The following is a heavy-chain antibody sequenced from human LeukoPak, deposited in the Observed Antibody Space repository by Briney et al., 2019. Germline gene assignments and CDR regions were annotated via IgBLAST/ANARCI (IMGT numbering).Heavy chain of an antibody. CDR3: AKDRSRIAVAGTLDY. CDR2: ISWNSGSI. D-gene: IGHD6-19*01. Sequence: GRSLRLSCAASGFTFDDYAMHWVRQAPGKGLEWVSGISWNSGSIGYADSVKGRFTISRDNAKNSLYLQMNSLRAEDTALYYCAKDRSRIAVAGTLDYWGQGTLVTVSS. J-gene: IGHJ4*02. V-gene: IGHV3-9*01. CDR1: GFTFDDYA.